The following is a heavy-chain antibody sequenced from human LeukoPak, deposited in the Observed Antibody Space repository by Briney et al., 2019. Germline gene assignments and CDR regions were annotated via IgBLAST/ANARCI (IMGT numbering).Heavy chain of an antibody. D-gene: IGHD3-9*01. CDR1: GFTFSSYA. CDR2: ISGSGGST. J-gene: IGHJ4*02. CDR3: AKDGDQNILTGYSPWDFDY. V-gene: IGHV3-23*01. Sequence: GGSLRLSCAASGFTFSSYAMSWVRQAPGKGLEWVSAISGSGGSTYYADSVKGRFTISRDNSKNTLYLQMNSLRAEDTAVYYCAKDGDQNILTGYSPWDFDYWGQGTLVTVSS.